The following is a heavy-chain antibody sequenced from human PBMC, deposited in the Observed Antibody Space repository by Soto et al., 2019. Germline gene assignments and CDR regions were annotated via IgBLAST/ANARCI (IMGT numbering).Heavy chain of an antibody. CDR2: INPNSGAT. CDR1: GYTFTGYY. V-gene: IGHV1-2*02. CDR3: AREKIVSFRESSDAFNI. J-gene: IGHJ3*02. Sequence: QVQLVQSGAEVKKPGASVKVSCKASGYTFTGYYLHWVRQAPGQGLEWMGWINPNSGATTYAQKFQGRVTMTRDTSISAAYMELSSLRSDDTAVYYCAREKIVSFRESSDAFNIWGQGTMVTVSS. D-gene: IGHD3-10*01.